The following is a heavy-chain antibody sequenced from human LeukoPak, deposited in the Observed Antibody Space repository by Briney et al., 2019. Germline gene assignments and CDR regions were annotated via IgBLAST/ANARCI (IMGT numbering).Heavy chain of an antibody. V-gene: IGHV3-48*03. Sequence: GGSLRLSCAASGFTFSSYEMNWVRQAPGKGLEWVSYISSSGSTIYYADSVKGRFTISRDNAKNSLYLQMNSLRAEDTALYYCAKDMGLHFYYYYMDVWGKGTTVTVSS. CDR3: AKDMGLHFYYYYMDV. CDR1: GFTFSSYE. CDR2: ISSSGSTI. D-gene: IGHD4/OR15-4a*01. J-gene: IGHJ6*03.